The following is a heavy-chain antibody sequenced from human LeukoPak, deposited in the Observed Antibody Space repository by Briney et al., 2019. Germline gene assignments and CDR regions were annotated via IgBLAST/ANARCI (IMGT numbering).Heavy chain of an antibody. CDR3: ARGSVYYDFWSGPNPPYGWFDP. Sequence: SVKVSCKASGGTFSSYAISWVRQAPGRGLEWMGRIIPIFGTANYAQKFQGRVTITTDESTSTAYMELSSLRSEDTAVYYCARGSVYYDFWSGPNPPYGWFDPWGQGTLVTVSS. CDR2: IIPIFGTA. J-gene: IGHJ5*02. CDR1: GGTFSSYA. V-gene: IGHV1-69*05. D-gene: IGHD3-3*01.